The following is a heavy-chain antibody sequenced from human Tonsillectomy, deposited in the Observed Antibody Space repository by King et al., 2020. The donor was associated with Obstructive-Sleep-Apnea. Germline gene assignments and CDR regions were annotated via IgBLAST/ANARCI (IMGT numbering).Heavy chain of an antibody. J-gene: IGHJ4*02. CDR3: APSEYSYGQPLFDY. D-gene: IGHD3-16*01. Sequence: VTLKESGPALVKPTQTLTLTCTFSGCSLSTNGMCVSWIRQTPGKALEWLAHIDWDDDKYYSTSLKTRPTISKGTSKKQVVLTITNMDPVDTATYYCAPSEYSYGQPLFDYWGQGTQVTVSS. CDR2: IDWDDDK. V-gene: IGHV2-70*01. CDR1: GCSLSTNGMC.